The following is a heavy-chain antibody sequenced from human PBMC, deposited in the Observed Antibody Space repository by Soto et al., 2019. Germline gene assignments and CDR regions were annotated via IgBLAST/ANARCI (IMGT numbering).Heavy chain of an antibody. J-gene: IGHJ6*02. D-gene: IGHD3-10*01. CDR1: ALTASKNY. V-gene: IGHV3-66*01. Sequence: EVQLVESGGGLVQPGGSLRLSCAGSALTASKNYMSWVRQPPGKGLEWVSVIYSGGTTYYADSVKDRFSISRDNSKSTLDLQTDNLRAGDTAVYYCARGGSGSDWDYYGMDVWGQGTTVTVSS. CDR2: IYSGGTT. CDR3: ARGGSGSDWDYYGMDV.